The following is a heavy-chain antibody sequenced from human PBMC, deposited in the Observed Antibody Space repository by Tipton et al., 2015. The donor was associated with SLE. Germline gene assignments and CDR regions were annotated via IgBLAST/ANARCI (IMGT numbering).Heavy chain of an antibody. Sequence: TLSLTCTVSLYSIGSGFYWDWVRQAPGKGLEWVATMHHNGSTYYNPSLRSRVSGSMDTSRNQFSLRLKSVTAADTAVYYCATGHFDFWGQGRLVTVSS. CDR1: LYSIGSGFY. CDR3: ATGHFDF. D-gene: IGHD1-1*01. V-gene: IGHV4-38-2*02. J-gene: IGHJ5*01. CDR2: MHHNGST.